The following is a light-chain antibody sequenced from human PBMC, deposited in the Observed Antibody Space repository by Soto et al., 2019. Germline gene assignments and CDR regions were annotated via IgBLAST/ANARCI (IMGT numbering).Light chain of an antibody. V-gene: IGLV1-51*01. CDR2: ANN. J-gene: IGLJ2*01. CDR1: SSNIGNNY. CDR3: GTWDSSLSAEV. Sequence: QSVLTQPPSVSAAPGQKVTISCSGASSNIGNNYVSCYQQLPGTAPKLLIYANNKRPSGIPDRFSGSKSGTSATLGITGLQTGDEADYYCGTWDSSLSAEVFGGGTKLTVL.